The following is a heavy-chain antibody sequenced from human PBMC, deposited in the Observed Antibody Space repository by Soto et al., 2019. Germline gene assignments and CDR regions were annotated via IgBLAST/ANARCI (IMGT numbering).Heavy chain of an antibody. CDR2: ISSSSTI. Sequence: GGSLRLSCAASGFTFSSYSMNWVRQAPGKGLEWVSYISSSSTIYYADSVKGRFTISRDNAKNSLYLQMNSLRDEDKAVYYCARDTQDNFWGGYYRDTWGQEAVLPVSS. CDR1: GFTFSSYS. D-gene: IGHD3-3*01. J-gene: IGHJ4*02. V-gene: IGHV3-48*02. CDR3: ARDTQDNFWGGYYRDT.